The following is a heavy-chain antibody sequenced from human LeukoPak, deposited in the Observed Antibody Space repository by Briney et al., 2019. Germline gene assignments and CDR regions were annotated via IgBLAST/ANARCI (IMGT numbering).Heavy chain of an antibody. V-gene: IGHV3-30-3*01. CDR2: ISYDGSNK. J-gene: IGHJ4*02. CDR3: AKHDFYGSGSLGSH. D-gene: IGHD3-10*01. CDR1: GFTFSSYA. Sequence: GGSLRLSCAASGFTFSSYAMHWVRQAPGKGLEWVAVISYDGSNKYYADSVKGRFTISRDNSKNTLYLQMNSLGAEDTAVYYCAKHDFYGSGSLGSHWGQGTLVTVSS.